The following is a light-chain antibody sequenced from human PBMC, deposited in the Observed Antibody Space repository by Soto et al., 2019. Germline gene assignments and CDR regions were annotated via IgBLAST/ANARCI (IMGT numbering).Light chain of an antibody. Sequence: EIVMTQSPATLSVSPGERATLSCRARQSVSSNLAWYQQKPGQAPRLLIYGASTRATGIPARFSGSGSGTEVTLTISSLQSEDFAVYYCQQYNNWPPTFGQGTKVEIK. CDR1: QSVSSN. CDR2: GAS. J-gene: IGKJ1*01. CDR3: QQYNNWPPT. V-gene: IGKV3-15*01.